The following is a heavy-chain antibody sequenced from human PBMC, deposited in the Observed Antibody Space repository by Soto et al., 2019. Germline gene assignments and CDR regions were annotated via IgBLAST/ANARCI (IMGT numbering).Heavy chain of an antibody. CDR3: ARAIGPTLFDY. D-gene: IGHD3-22*01. CDR1: GFTFSSYG. J-gene: IGHJ4*02. Sequence: GGSLRLSCAGSGFTFSSYGIHWVRRGTGKGLEWVSAIGTTGDTYYAGSVKGRFTISRENAKNSLYLQMNSLRAGDTAIYFCARAIGPTLFDYWGQGTLVTVSS. V-gene: IGHV3-13*04. CDR2: IGTTGDT.